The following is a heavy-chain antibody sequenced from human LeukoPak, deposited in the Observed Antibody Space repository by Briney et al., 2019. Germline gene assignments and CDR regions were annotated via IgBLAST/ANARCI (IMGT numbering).Heavy chain of an antibody. D-gene: IGHD2-15*01. V-gene: IGHV3-48*03. CDR3: GRVRGYRSGGSCFSGVVDY. Sequence: GGSLRLSCAASGFTFSSYEMNWVRQAPGKGLEWVSYISSSGSTIYYADSVKGRFTISRDNAKNSLYRQMDCLRAEETAVCYCGRVRGYRSGGSCFSGVVDYWGQGTLVTVSS. CDR2: ISSSGSTI. J-gene: IGHJ4*02. CDR1: GFTFSSYE.